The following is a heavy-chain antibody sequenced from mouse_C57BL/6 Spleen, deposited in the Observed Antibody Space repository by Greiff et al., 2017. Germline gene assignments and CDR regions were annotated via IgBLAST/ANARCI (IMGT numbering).Heavy chain of an antibody. Sequence: EVQLQQSGPELVKPGASVKISCKASGYTFTDYYMNWVKQSHGKSLEWIGDINPNNGGTSYNQQFKGKATLTVDKSSSTAYMELRSLTSEDSAVYYCARGGGSGYFAYWGQGTLVTVSA. V-gene: IGHV1-26*01. J-gene: IGHJ3*01. CDR1: GYTFTDYY. CDR2: INPNNGGT. CDR3: ARGGGSGYFAY. D-gene: IGHD3-2*02.